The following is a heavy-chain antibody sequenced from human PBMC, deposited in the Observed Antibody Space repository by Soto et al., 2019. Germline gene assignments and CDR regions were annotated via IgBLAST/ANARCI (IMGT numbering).Heavy chain of an antibody. CDR3: ARVPINYYDSSGYYSIGAFDI. Sequence: SVKVSCKASGGTFSSYAISWVRQAPGQGLEWMGGIIPIFGTANYAQKFQGRVTITADESTSTAYMELSSLRSEDTAVHYCARVPINYYDSSGYYSIGAFDIWGQGTMVTVSS. CDR1: GGTFSSYA. D-gene: IGHD3-22*01. CDR2: IIPIFGTA. V-gene: IGHV1-69*13. J-gene: IGHJ3*02.